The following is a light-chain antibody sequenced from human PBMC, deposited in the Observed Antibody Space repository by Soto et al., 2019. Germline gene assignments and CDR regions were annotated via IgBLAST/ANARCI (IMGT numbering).Light chain of an antibody. V-gene: IGLV2-14*03. J-gene: IGLJ1*01. CDR2: DVA. CDR1: SSDVGGSNF. Sequence: QSWLTQPASVSDSPGQSITISCTGTSSDVGGSNFVSWYQQHPGKPPKLIIYDVANRPSGVSNRFSGSKSGSTASLIISRLQTEDEADYYCVSYTSSTSYVVANRTKVTVL. CDR3: VSYTSSTSYV.